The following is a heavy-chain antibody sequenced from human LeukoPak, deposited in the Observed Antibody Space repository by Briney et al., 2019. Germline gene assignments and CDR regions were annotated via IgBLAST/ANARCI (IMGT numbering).Heavy chain of an antibody. V-gene: IGHV4-34*01. J-gene: IGHJ4*02. CDR3: ARGVVHYGGNDY. CDR2: INHSGSA. CDR1: GGSLGGSY. Sequence: SETLSLTCAVYGGSLGGSYWSWIRQPPGKGLEWIGEINHSGSANYNPSLKSRVTLSIDKSKNQFSLNLNSVTAADTAVYYCARGVVHYGGNDYWGQGTLVTVSS. D-gene: IGHD4-23*01.